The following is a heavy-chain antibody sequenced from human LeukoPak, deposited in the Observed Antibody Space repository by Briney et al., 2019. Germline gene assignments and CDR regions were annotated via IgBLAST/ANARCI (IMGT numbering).Heavy chain of an antibody. CDR3: VRDKMMDDRGVGFDP. J-gene: IGHJ5*02. Sequence: GGSLRLSCAASGFTFSTSCMYWVRQAPGKGLMYVSRINIDGSITTYADSVKGRFTISRDNTKNTLYLQMNSLGAEDTAVYYCVRDKMMDDRGVGFDPWGQGTLVTVSS. V-gene: IGHV3-74*01. D-gene: IGHD1-1*01. CDR1: GFTFSTSC. CDR2: INIDGSIT.